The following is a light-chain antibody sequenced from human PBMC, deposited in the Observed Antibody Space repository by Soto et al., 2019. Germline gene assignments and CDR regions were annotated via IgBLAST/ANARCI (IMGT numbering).Light chain of an antibody. V-gene: IGKV3-11*01. CDR2: EAL. CDR3: KQSSAFPLT. CDR1: RSISTY. Sequence: ETVLTQSPATLSLSPGERATLSCRASRSISTYLAWYQQKPGQAPRLLIYEALNRATGIPARFSGSGSGTDFTLTISSLQPEDFATYFCKQSSAFPLTFGGGTKVDIK. J-gene: IGKJ4*01.